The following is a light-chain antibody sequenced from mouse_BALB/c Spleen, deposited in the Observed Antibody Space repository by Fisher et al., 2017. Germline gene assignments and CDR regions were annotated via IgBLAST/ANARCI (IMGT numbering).Light chain of an antibody. V-gene: IGKV4-53*01. CDR1: SSVSSSY. J-gene: IGKJ2*01. CDR3: QQWSSYPLT. CDR2: SIS. Sequence: DIVLTQTPAIMSASPGEKVTMTCRASSSVSSSYLYWYQQKSGSSPKLWIYSISNLASGVPARFSGSGSGTSYSLTISSMEAEDAATYYCQQWSSYPLTFGGGTKLEIK.